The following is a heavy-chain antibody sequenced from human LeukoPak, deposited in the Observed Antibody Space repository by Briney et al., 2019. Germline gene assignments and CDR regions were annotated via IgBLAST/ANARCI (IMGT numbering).Heavy chain of an antibody. CDR3: ARSRGPIAVAGPIDY. J-gene: IGHJ4*02. CDR1: GGSISSYY. CDR2: IYYSGST. V-gene: IGHV4-59*01. Sequence: ASETLSLTCTVSGGSISSYYWSWIRQPPGKGLEWIGYIYYSGSTNYNPSLKSRVIISVDTSKNQFSLKLSSVTAADTAVYYCARSRGPIAVAGPIDYWGQGTLVTVSS. D-gene: IGHD6-19*01.